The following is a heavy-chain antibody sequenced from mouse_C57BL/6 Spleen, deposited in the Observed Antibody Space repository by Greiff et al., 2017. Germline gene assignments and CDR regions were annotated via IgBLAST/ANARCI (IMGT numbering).Heavy chain of an antibody. D-gene: IGHD1-1*01. CDR1: GFTFSSYA. CDR3: TRDGFITTVVDAMDY. J-gene: IGHJ4*01. CDR2: ISSGGDYI. V-gene: IGHV5-9-1*02. Sequence: EVKLVESGEGLVKPGGSLKLSCAASGFTFSSYAMSWVRQTPEKRLEWVAYISSGGDYIYYADTVKGRFTISRDNARNTLYLQMSSLKSEDTAMYYCTRDGFITTVVDAMDYWGQGTSVTVSS.